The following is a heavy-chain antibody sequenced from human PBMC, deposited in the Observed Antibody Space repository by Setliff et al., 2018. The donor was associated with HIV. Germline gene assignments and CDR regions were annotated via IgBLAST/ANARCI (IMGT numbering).Heavy chain of an antibody. CDR1: GGSMNANH. Sequence: PSETLSLTCTVSGGSMNANHWSWIRQSPGKGPEWIAYIHVSGSTYFNPSLSSRVTISIDTSNNQFSLRLSSVTAADTAVYYCARTGYAFDVWGKGTTVTGSS. CDR2: IHVSGST. V-gene: IGHV4-59*08. CDR3: ARTGYAFDV. J-gene: IGHJ6*04. D-gene: IGHD3-16*01.